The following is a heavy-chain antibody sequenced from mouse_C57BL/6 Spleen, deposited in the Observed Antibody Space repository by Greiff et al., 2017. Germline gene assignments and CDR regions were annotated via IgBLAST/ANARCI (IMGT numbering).Heavy chain of an antibody. V-gene: IGHV1-4*01. D-gene: IGHD1-1*01. CDR3: ASTTVASYYFDY. CDR1: GYTFTSYT. CDR2: INPSSGYT. J-gene: IGHJ2*01. Sequence: VQLQQSGAELARPGASVKMSCKASGYTFTSYTMHWVKQRPGQGLEWIGYINPSSGYTKYNQKFKDKATLTADKSSSTAYMQLSSLTSEDSAVYYCASTTVASYYFDYWGQGTTLTVSS.